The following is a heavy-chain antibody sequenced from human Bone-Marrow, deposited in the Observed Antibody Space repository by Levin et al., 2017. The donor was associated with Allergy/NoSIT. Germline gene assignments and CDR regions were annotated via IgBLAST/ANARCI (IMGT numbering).Heavy chain of an antibody. CDR2: IWNDGSKK. CDR3: AREPYIHRDSLTT. CDR1: GFSFSRYV. Sequence: GGSLRLSCEASGFSFSRYVIHWVRQAPGKGLEWVAFIWNDGSKKYYADSVKGRFTISRDNSKNSLFLQMSSLRAEDTGFYKCAREPYIHRDSLTTWGQGTLVTVST. V-gene: IGHV3-33*01. J-gene: IGHJ1*01. D-gene: IGHD1-14*01.